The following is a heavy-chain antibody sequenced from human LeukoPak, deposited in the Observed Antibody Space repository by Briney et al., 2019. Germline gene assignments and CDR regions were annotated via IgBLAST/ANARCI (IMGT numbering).Heavy chain of an antibody. Sequence: ASVKVSCKVSGYTLTELSMHWVRQAPGKGLEWMGGFDPEDGETIYAQKFQGRVTMTEDTSTDTAYMELSSLRSEDTAVYYCATMQLGYSSSTSCYHWFDPWGQGTLVTVSS. D-gene: IGHD2-2*01. V-gene: IGHV1-24*01. J-gene: IGHJ5*02. CDR1: GYTLTELS. CDR2: FDPEDGET. CDR3: ATMQLGYSSSTSCYHWFDP.